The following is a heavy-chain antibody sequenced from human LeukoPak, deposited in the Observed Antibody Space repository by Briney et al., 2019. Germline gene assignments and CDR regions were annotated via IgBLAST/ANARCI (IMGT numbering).Heavy chain of an antibody. CDR3: ARDRPGDGYFDY. CDR1: GFTVSSND. V-gene: IGHV3-66*01. CDR2: IYSGGKT. D-gene: IGHD3-10*01. Sequence: TGGSLRLSCAASGFTVSSNDMTWVRQTPGKGLEWVSIIYSGGKTYYADSVKGRFTISRDNSKNTLYLQMNSLRAEDTAVYYCARDRPGDGYFDYWGQGTLVTVPS. J-gene: IGHJ4*02.